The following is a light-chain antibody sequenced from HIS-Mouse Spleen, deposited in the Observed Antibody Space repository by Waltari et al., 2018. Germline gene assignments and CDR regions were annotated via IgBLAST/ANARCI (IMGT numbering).Light chain of an antibody. CDR1: ALPTKY. CDR2: EDS. J-gene: IGLJ2*01. CDR3: YSTDSSGNHRV. Sequence: SYELTQPPSVSVSPGQTARITCSGDALPTKYAYWYQPKSGQAPVLVIYEDSKRPSGIPGRFSGSSSGTMATLTISGAQVEDEADYYWYSTDSSGNHRVFGGGTKLTVL. V-gene: IGLV3-10*01.